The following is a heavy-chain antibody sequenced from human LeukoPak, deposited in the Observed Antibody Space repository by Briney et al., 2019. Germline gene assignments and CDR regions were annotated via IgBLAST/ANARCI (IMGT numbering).Heavy chain of an antibody. V-gene: IGHV3-7*01. CDR3: ARDQALYFSYGDY. Sequence: GGSLRISCTASGFTFSSSAITWVRQAPGKGLEWVANIKQDGSEKYYVDSVKGRFTISRDNSKNTLYLQVNSLTAEDTAVYYCARDQALYFSYGDYWGQGTLVTVSS. CDR2: IKQDGSEK. D-gene: IGHD2/OR15-2a*01. CDR1: GFTFSSSA. J-gene: IGHJ4*02.